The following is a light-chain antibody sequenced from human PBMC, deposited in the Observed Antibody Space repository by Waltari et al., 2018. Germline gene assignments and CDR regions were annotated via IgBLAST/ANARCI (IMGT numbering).Light chain of an antibody. Sequence: SYELTQPPSVSVSPGQTARITCSGDALPKQYAYWYQQKPGQAPVLVIYKDSERHSGIPERFSGSSSGTTVTLTISGVQAEDEADYYCQSADSSGTNVVFGGGTKLTVL. J-gene: IGLJ2*01. CDR1: ALPKQY. CDR3: QSADSSGTNVV. CDR2: KDS. V-gene: IGLV3-25*03.